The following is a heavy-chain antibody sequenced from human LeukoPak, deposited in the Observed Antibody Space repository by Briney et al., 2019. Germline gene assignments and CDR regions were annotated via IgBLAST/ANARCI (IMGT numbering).Heavy chain of an antibody. J-gene: IGHJ3*02. CDR2: INTDGSST. CDR1: GFTFSSYW. V-gene: IGHV3-74*01. D-gene: IGHD2-2*01. Sequence: GGSLRLSCAASGFTFSSYWMHWVRQAPGKGLVWVSRINTDGSSTSYADSVKGRFTISRDNAKNTLYLQMNSLRAEDTAVYYCARELVVPGAFDIWGQGTMVTVSS. CDR3: ARELVVPGAFDI.